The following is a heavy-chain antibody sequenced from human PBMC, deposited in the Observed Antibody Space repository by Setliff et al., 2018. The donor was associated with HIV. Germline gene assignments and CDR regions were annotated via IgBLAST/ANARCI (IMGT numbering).Heavy chain of an antibody. CDR2: VSSSSSYI. CDR3: VRAAESH. V-gene: IGHV3-21*01. D-gene: IGHD3-10*01. CDR1: GFTFSHYS. J-gene: IGHJ4*02. Sequence: PGGSLRLSCAASGFTFSHYSMIWVRQGPGKGLEWVSSVSSSSSYIYYADSVTGRFTISRDNAKNSLSLQMNSLRVEDTAVYYCVRAAESHWGQGTVVTVSS.